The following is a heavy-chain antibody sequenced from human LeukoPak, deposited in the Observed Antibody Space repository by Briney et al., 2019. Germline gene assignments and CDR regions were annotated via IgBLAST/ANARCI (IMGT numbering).Heavy chain of an antibody. CDR2: IYYSGST. CDR3: ARLYCSGGTCYSDRGAFDI. J-gene: IGHJ3*02. CDR1: GGSISSSSYY. Sequence: KPSETLSLTCTVSGGSISSSSYYWGWIRQPPGKGLEWIGSIYYSGSTYYNPSLKSRVTISVDTSKNQFSLKLSSVTAADTAVYYCARLYCSGGTCYSDRGAFDIWGQGTMVTVSS. D-gene: IGHD2-15*01. V-gene: IGHV4-39*07.